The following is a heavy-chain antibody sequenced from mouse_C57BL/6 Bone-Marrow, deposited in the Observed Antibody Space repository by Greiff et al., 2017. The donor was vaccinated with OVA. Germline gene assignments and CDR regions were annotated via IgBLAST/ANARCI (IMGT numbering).Heavy chain of an antibody. D-gene: IGHD2-5*01. CDR2: IYPGDGDT. CDR3: ARKSYYSNSNWYFDV. J-gene: IGHJ1*03. CDR1: GYAFSSYW. V-gene: IGHV1-80*01. Sequence: QVQLQQSGAELVKPGASVKISCKASGYAFSSYWMNWVKQRPGKGLEWIGQIYPGDGDTNYNGKFKGKATLTADKSSSTAYMQLSSLTSEDSAVYFCARKSYYSNSNWYFDVWGTGTTVTVSS.